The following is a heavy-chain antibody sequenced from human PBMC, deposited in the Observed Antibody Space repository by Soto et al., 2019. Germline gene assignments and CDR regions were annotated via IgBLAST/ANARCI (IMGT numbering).Heavy chain of an antibody. CDR3: ARDLGVALATLTLDYWGFHRAFDN. Sequence: GGSLRLSCAASGFTFSTYSMNWVRQAPGKGLEWVADITTSSSFRFYADSVEGRFTISRDDAKNSLYLQMNSLRAEDTVVYYCARDLGVALATLTLDYWGFHRAFDNWGQGTLVTVSS. V-gene: IGHV3-21*01. D-gene: IGHD2-15*01. CDR1: GFTFSTYS. J-gene: IGHJ4*02. CDR2: ITTSSSFR.